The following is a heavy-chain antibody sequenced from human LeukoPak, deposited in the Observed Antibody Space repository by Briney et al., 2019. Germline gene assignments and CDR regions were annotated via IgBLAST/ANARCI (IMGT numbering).Heavy chain of an antibody. D-gene: IGHD1-14*01. J-gene: IGHJ4*02. CDR1: GGSISSSSYY. CDR3: AKGRVYEPEYFDC. Sequence: SETLSLTCTVSGGSISSSSYYWGWIRQPPGKGLEWIGSIYYSGTTYYNPSLKSRVTISVDTSKNQFSLKLSSVTAADTAVYYGAKGRVYEPEYFDCWGQGTLVTVSS. CDR2: IYYSGTT. V-gene: IGHV4-39*01.